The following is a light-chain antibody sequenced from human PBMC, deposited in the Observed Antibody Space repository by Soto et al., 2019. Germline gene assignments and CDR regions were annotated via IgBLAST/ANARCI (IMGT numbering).Light chain of an antibody. CDR2: DAS. CDR1: QSVGSC. Sequence: EIVITQSPATLSVSPGERATLSCRASQSVGSCLAWYQQKPCQAPRLLIYDASTRATGIPARFSGSGPGTEFTLTSSSLLSEDFAFYDCQQCRYGWTFGPGTKVESK. CDR3: QQCRYGWT. V-gene: IGKV3-15*01. J-gene: IGKJ1*01.